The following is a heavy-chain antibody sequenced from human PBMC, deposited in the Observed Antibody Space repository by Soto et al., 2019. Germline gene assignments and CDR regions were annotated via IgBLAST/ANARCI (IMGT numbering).Heavy chain of an antibody. Sequence: TLSLTCPVSGGSITNSYWSWIRQPPGKGLEWIGHISYRGRINYNPSLRSRGTISVDTSKNQFSLKLSSVTAADTAVYYCSRDSGRMYYDTWSGYDYGLDVWGQVTTVTVSS. CDR3: SRDSGRMYYDTWSGYDYGLDV. J-gene: IGHJ6*02. V-gene: IGHV4-59*01. D-gene: IGHD3-3*01. CDR1: GGSITNSY. CDR2: ISYRGRI.